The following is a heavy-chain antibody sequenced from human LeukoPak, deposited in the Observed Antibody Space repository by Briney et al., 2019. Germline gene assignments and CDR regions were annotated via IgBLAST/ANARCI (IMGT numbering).Heavy chain of an antibody. Sequence: GGSLRLSCAASGFTFTTYWMSWVRQAPGKGLEWVANINQDGSEKYYVDSMKGRFTISRDNTKNPLYLQMNSLRAEDTAVYYCARDKIVGATTGSYFDLWGRGTLVTVSS. J-gene: IGHJ2*01. D-gene: IGHD1-26*01. V-gene: IGHV3-7*01. CDR1: GFTFTTYW. CDR2: INQDGSEK. CDR3: ARDKIVGATTGSYFDL.